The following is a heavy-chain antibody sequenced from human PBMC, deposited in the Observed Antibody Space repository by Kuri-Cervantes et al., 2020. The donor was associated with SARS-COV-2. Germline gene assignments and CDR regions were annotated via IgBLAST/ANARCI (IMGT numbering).Heavy chain of an antibody. CDR3: ASLSSIPISARLRGHDAFDI. Sequence: GGSLRLSCKASGYTFTSYYMHWVRQAPGQGLEWMGWINPNSGGTNYAQKFQGRVTTTRDTSISTAYMELSRLRSDDTAVYYCASLSSIPISARLRGHDAFDIWGQGTMVTVSS. J-gene: IGHJ3*02. CDR1: GYTFTSYY. D-gene: IGHD6-6*01. CDR2: INPNSGGT. V-gene: IGHV1-2*02.